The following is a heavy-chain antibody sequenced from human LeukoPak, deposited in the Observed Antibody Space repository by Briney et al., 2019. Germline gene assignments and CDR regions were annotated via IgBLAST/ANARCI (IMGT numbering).Heavy chain of an antibody. D-gene: IGHD2-2*01. CDR2: INPNSGGT. CDR1: GYTFTGYY. Sequence: WASVKVSCKASGYTFTGYYMHWVRQAPGQGLEWMGWINPNSGGTNYAHKFQGRATMTSDTSISTAYMELSRLRSDDTSVYYCARDAQDIVVVPAAMPHYYYYGMDVWGQGTTVTVSS. CDR3: ARDAQDIVVVPAAMPHYYYYGMDV. V-gene: IGHV1-2*02. J-gene: IGHJ6*02.